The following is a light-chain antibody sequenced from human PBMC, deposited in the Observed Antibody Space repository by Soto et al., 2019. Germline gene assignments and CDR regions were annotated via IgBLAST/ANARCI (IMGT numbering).Light chain of an antibody. CDR2: RNN. Sequence: QSVLTQPPSASGTPGQRVTISCSGSSSNIGSSYVYWYQQLPGTAPKLLIYRNNQRPSGVPDRFSGSKSGTSASLAISGLRSEDGADYYCAAWDDSLSGRVFGTGTKVTVL. CDR1: SSNIGSSY. V-gene: IGLV1-47*01. CDR3: AAWDDSLSGRV. J-gene: IGLJ1*01.